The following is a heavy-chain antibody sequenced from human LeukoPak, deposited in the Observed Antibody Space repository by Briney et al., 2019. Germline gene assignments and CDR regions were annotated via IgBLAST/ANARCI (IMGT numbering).Heavy chain of an antibody. CDR3: AKDQQQWLTNWFDP. CDR1: GFTFSSYA. Sequence: PGRSLRLSCAASGFTFSSYAMSWVRQAPGKGLEWVSAISGSGGSTYYADSVKGRFTISRDNSKNTLYLQMNSLRAEDTAVYYCAKDQQQWLTNWFDPWGQGTLVTVSS. J-gene: IGHJ5*02. V-gene: IGHV3-23*01. D-gene: IGHD6-19*01. CDR2: ISGSGGST.